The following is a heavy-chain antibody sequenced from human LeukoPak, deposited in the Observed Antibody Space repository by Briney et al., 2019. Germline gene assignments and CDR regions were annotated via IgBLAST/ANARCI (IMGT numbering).Heavy chain of an antibody. CDR2: INHSGST. CDR1: GGSFSGYY. D-gene: IGHD6-25*01. J-gene: IGHJ6*02. V-gene: IGHV4-34*01. CDR3: ARGTDSSAIPYYHYYYGMDV. Sequence: PSETLSLTCAVYGGSFSGYYWSWIRQPPGKGLEWIGEINHSGSTNYNPSLKSRVTISVDTSKNQFSLKLSSVTAADTAVYYCARGTDSSAIPYYHYYYGMDVWGQGTTVTVSS.